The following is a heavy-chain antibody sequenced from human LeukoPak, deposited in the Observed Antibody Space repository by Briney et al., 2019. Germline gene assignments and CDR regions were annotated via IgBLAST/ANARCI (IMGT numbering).Heavy chain of an antibody. J-gene: IGHJ1*01. V-gene: IGHV3-21*01. Sequence: GGSLRLSCGASGFTFSDYSTNWVGRAPGKGLGWVSSISRSSLHVYYADSLEGSFTISSDDAKNTLYMQMNNLRVEDMAVYYCVRDLRRMGATTAYLHHWGQGTLVTVSS. CDR3: VRDLRRMGATTAYLHH. D-gene: IGHD1-26*01. CDR1: GFTFSDYS. CDR2: ISRSSLHV.